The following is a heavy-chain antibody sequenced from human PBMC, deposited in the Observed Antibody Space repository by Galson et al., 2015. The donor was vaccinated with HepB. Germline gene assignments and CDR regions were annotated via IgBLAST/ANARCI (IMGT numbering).Heavy chain of an antibody. CDR3: AREPHYCTNGVCSADGMDV. CDR2: ISYDGSNK. Sequence: SLRLSCAASGFTFSSYAMHWVRQAPGKGLEWVAVISYDGSNKYYADSVKGRFTISRDNSKNTLYLQMNSLRAEDTAVYYCAREPHYCTNGVCSADGMDVWGQGTTVTVSS. D-gene: IGHD2-8*01. J-gene: IGHJ6*02. CDR1: GFTFSSYA. V-gene: IGHV3-30-3*01.